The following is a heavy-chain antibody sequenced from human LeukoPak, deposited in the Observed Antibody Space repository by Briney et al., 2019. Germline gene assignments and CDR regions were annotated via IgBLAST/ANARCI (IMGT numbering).Heavy chain of an antibody. J-gene: IGHJ4*02. CDR2: IKQDGSEK. CDR1: GFTFSSHW. V-gene: IGHV3-7*01. Sequence: GGSLRLSCAASGFTFSSHWMTWVRQAPGRGLEWVANIKQDGSEKYYVDSVKGRFTISRDNAKNSLYLQMSSLRAEGTAVYYCARDYWFGESYFDYWGQGTLVTVSS. D-gene: IGHD3-10*01. CDR3: ARDYWFGESYFDY.